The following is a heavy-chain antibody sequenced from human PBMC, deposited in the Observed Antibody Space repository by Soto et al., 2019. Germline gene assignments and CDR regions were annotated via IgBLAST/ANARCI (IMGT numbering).Heavy chain of an antibody. J-gene: IGHJ4*02. CDR3: TPDGGSRDWLTVN. CDR2: ITGGGDNT. CDR1: GFTFTSYA. Sequence: EVQLLESGGDLVQPGGSLRLSCAASGFTFTSYAMSWIRQAPGKGLEWVSAITGGGDNTYYADSVKGRITISRDNSKNTLYLQMNSLRAEDTAFYYCTPDGGSRDWLTVNWGQGTLVTVSP. D-gene: IGHD3-9*01. V-gene: IGHV3-23*01.